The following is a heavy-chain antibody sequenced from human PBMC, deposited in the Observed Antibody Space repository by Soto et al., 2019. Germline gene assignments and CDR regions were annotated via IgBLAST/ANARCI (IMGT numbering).Heavy chain of an antibody. V-gene: IGHV3-20*01. J-gene: IGHJ6*03. CDR3: ARFLDPQAWYYYYRDV. D-gene: IGHD3-3*01. CDR1: GFTFDDYG. CDR2: INWNGGST. Sequence: PGGSLRLSCAASGFTFDDYGMSWVRQAPGKGLEWVSGINWNGGSTGYADSVKGRFTISRDNAKNSLYLQMNSLRAEDTALYHWARFLDPQAWYYYYRDVWGKGTTVTVSS.